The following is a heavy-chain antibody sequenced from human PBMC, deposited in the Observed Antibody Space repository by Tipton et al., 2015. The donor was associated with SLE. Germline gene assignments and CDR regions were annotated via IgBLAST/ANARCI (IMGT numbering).Heavy chain of an antibody. Sequence: TLSLTCTVSGYSISSGYYWGWIRQPPGKGLEWIESIHYSGGTYYNPSLKSRGTISVDTSKNQFSLKLTSVTAADTAVYYCASLDFWNGYWGFQHWGQGTLVTVSS. CDR3: ASLDFWNGYWGFQH. J-gene: IGHJ1*01. V-gene: IGHV4-38-2*02. D-gene: IGHD3/OR15-3a*01. CDR2: IHYSGGT. CDR1: GYSISSGYY.